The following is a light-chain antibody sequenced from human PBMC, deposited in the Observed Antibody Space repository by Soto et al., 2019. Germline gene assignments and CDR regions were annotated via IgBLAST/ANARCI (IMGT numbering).Light chain of an antibody. J-gene: IGLJ1*01. CDR3: CSYTGTYTYV. V-gene: IGLV2-11*01. CDR1: SSDVGGYNY. Sequence: QSVLTQPRSVSGSPGQSVTISCTGTSSDVGGYNYVSWYQQHPGEAPKLLIYDVSRRPSGVPDRFSGYKSGNTASLTISGLQAEDEADYYCCSYTGTYTYVFGSGTKLTVL. CDR2: DVS.